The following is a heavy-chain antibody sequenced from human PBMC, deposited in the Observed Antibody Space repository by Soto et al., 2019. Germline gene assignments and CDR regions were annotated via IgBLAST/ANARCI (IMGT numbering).Heavy chain of an antibody. Sequence: QVQLVQSGAEVKKPGSSVKVSCKASGGTFSSYAISWVRQAPGQGLEWMGGIIPIFGTANYAQKFQGRVTITADESTSTAYMELSSLRSEDTAVYYCARGQHSSGWTPPYYGMDVWGQGTTVTVSS. J-gene: IGHJ6*02. D-gene: IGHD6-19*01. V-gene: IGHV1-69*12. CDR1: GGTFSSYA. CDR2: IIPIFGTA. CDR3: ARGQHSSGWTPPYYGMDV.